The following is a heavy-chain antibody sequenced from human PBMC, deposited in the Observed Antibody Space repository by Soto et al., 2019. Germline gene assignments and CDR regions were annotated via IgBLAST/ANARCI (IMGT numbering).Heavy chain of an antibody. CDR2: ISYDGSNK. CDR1: VFTFSSYG. D-gene: IGHD6-6*01. CDR3: AKSMYSSSSRDYYYGMDV. Sequence: PGGSLRLSCAASVFTFSSYGMHWVRQAPGKGLEWVALISYDGSNKDYADSVKGRFTISRDNSKDTLYLQMNSLRAEDTAVYYCAKSMYSSSSRDYYYGMDVWGQGTTVTVSS. J-gene: IGHJ6*02. V-gene: IGHV3-30*18.